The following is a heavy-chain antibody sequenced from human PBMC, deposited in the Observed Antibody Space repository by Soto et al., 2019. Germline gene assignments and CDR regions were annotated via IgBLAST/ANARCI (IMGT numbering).Heavy chain of an antibody. CDR2: ISSDGSYA. CDR3: ARAFDSLVQTAY. CDR1: GFTFSHYW. D-gene: IGHD3-9*01. J-gene: IGHJ4*01. Sequence: EVQLVESGGGLVQPGGSLRLSCAASGFTFSHYWMYWVRQAPGKGLVCVSRISSDGSYASYADSVKGRFTISRDSAKSTLYLQMNSLRAEDTGVYYCARAFDSLVQTAYWGHGTLVTVSS. V-gene: IGHV3-74*01.